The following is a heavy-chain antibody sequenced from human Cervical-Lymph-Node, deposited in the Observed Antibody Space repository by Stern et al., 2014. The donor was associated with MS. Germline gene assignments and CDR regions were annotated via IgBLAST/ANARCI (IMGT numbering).Heavy chain of an antibody. Sequence: QVQLEESGPGLVKPSETLSLTCTVSGDSLSSNHWSWIRQFPGKGLEWIGYVYYSGSTNYNPSLKSRVNISLDMSTNPFSLKLSPVTAADTAVYYCARRVRGMDYWGQGTLVTVSS. V-gene: IGHV4-59*08. CDR1: GDSLSSNH. D-gene: IGHD3-10*01. CDR2: VYYSGST. J-gene: IGHJ4*02. CDR3: ARRVRGMDY.